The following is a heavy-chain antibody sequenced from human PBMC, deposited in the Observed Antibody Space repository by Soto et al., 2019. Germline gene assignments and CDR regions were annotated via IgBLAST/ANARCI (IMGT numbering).Heavy chain of an antibody. CDR2: IYWDYDK. Sequence: QITLKESGPTLVKPTQTLTLTCTFSWFSLSSTRMAVGWIRQPPGKALEWLALIYWDYDKRYSPFLKSRLTITTDTYKPPVVLTMSNMDPMDKARYYCAHIVVAGLGYYFDYWGQGTLVTVYS. CDR3: AHIVVAGLGYYFDY. V-gene: IGHV2-5*02. J-gene: IGHJ4*02. D-gene: IGHD6-19*01. CDR1: WFSLSSTRMA.